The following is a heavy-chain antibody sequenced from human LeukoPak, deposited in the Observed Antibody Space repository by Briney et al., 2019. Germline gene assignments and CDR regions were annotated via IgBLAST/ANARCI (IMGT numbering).Heavy chain of an antibody. V-gene: IGHV3-53*01. Sequence: PGGSLRLSCAASGFTVNRDYMSWVRQSPGKGLEWVSVVYTDGRTFYADSVKGRFTISRDDFKNTVFLQMNSLRAEDTAIYFCTRGSSTASAGYNSGRGTVVIVSS. CDR3: TRGSSTASAGYN. D-gene: IGHD1-1*01. J-gene: IGHJ4*02. CDR2: VYTDGRT. CDR1: GFTVNRDY.